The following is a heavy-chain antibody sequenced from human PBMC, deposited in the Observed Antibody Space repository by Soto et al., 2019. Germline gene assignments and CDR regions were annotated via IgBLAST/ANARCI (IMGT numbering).Heavy chain of an antibody. D-gene: IGHD3-22*01. CDR2: IYYSGST. CDR3: AREHRPGYDSSGYYYYDY. CDR1: GGSISSYY. J-gene: IGHJ4*02. V-gene: IGHV4-59*01. Sequence: PSETLSLTCTVSGGSISSYYWSWIRQPPGKGLEWIGYIYYSGSTNYNPSLKSRVTISVDTSKNQFSLKLSSVTAADTAVYYCAREHRPGYDSSGYYYYDYWGQGTLVTVSS.